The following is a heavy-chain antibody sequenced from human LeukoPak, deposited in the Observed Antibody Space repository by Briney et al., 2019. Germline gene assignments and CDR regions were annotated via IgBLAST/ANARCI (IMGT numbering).Heavy chain of an antibody. V-gene: IGHV4-30-2*01. CDR2: IYHSGST. Sequence: PSQTLSLTCAVSGGSISSGGYSWSWIRQPPGNGLEWIGYIYHSGSTYYNPSLKSRVTISVDRSKNQFSLRLSSVTAADTAVYYRARDAAGAIDYWGQGTLVTVSS. CDR1: GGSISSGGYS. CDR3: ARDAAGAIDY. J-gene: IGHJ4*02. D-gene: IGHD1-26*01.